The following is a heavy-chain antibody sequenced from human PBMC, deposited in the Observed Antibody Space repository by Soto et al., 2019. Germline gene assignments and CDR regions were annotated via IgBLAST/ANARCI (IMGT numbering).Heavy chain of an antibody. CDR3: ARSLLDEYSSSWRSAYYGMDV. V-gene: IGHV1-2*02. CDR2: INPNSGGT. D-gene: IGHD6-13*01. Sequence: QVQLVQSGAEVKKPGASVKVSCKASGFTFSAYYIYWVRQAPGQGLEWIGWINPNSGGTNNAQKFQGRVNMSRDTSTSTVYMELSALISDDTAVYYCARSLLDEYSSSWRSAYYGMDVWGQGTTVTV. J-gene: IGHJ6*02. CDR1: GFTFSAYY.